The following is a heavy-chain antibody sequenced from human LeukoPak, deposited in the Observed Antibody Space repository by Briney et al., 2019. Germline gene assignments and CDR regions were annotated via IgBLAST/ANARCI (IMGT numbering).Heavy chain of an antibody. CDR3: ARDISLSSLRVYYFDY. CDR1: GFTFSSYG. D-gene: IGHD2/OR15-2a*01. Sequence: GGSLRLSCAASGFTFSSYGMHWVRQAPGKGLEWVAVISYDGSNKYYADSVKGRFTISRDNSKNTLYLQMNSLRAEDTAVYYCARDISLSSLRVYYFDYWGQGTLVTVSS. J-gene: IGHJ4*02. V-gene: IGHV3-30*03. CDR2: ISYDGSNK.